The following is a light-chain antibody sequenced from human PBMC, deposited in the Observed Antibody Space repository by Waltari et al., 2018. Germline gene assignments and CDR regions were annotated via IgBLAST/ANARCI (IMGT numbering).Light chain of an antibody. Sequence: DIVMTQSPDSLAVSLGERATISCKSSQNVLFASNNKNYLAWYQHKPRQPPKLLFFWASTREAGVPDRFSASGSATDFTLTINNLQAEDVAVYSCQQYVKSPPTFGQGTRVEIK. CDR1: QNVLFASNNKNY. V-gene: IGKV4-1*01. CDR2: WAS. CDR3: QQYVKSPPT. J-gene: IGKJ1*01.